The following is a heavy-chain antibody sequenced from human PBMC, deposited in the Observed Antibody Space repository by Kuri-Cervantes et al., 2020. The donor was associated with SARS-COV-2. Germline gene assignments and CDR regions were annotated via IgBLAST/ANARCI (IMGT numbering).Heavy chain of an antibody. V-gene: IGHV3-21*01. D-gene: IGHD5-24*01. CDR1: GFTFDDYT. J-gene: IGHJ3*02. CDR2: ITRSSVYI. Sequence: GGSLRLSCAASGFTFDDYTMHWVRQAPGKGLEWVSSITRSSVYISYADSLKGRFTISRDNAKNSLYLQMNSLRAEDTAVYYCARDIGRDGYTDAFDIWGQGTMVTVSS. CDR3: ARDIGRDGYTDAFDI.